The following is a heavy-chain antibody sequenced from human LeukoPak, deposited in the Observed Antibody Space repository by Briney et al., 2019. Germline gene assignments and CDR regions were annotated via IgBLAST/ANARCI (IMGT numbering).Heavy chain of an antibody. CDR1: GFTFSSYW. V-gene: IGHV3-7*03. D-gene: IGHD3-3*01. CDR2: IKQDGSEK. Sequence: GGSLRLSCAASGFTFSSYWMSWVRQAPGKGLDWVGNIKQDGSEKYYVDSVKGRFTISRDNAKNSLYLQMNSLRAEDTAVYYCARGQTYYDFWSGYYSSGAFDIWGQGTMVTVSS. CDR3: ARGQTYYDFWSGYYSSGAFDI. J-gene: IGHJ3*02.